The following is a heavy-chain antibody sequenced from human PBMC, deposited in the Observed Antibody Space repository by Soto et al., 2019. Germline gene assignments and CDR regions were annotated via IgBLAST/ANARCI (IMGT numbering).Heavy chain of an antibody. D-gene: IGHD1-26*01. J-gene: IGHJ4*02. CDR2: ISYDGSNT. CDR1: GFTFSSFA. V-gene: IGHV3-30-3*01. Sequence: ESGGGVLQPGRSLRLSCAASGFTFSSFAMHWVRQAPGKGLEWVAFISYDGSNTYYADSVKGRVTISRDNSKKTVYLEINSLRAEDTAVYHCAKDLTLGIVGAWGHYFEYWGQGTLVTVSS. CDR3: AKDLTLGIVGAWGHYFEY.